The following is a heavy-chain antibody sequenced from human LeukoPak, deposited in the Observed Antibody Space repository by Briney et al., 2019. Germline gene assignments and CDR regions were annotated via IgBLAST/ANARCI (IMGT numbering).Heavy chain of an antibody. CDR2: INHSGST. V-gene: IGHV4-34*01. D-gene: IGHD6-19*01. CDR1: GGSFSGYY. J-gene: IGHJ5*02. Sequence: SETLSLTCAVYGGSFSGYYWSWIRQPPGKGLEWIGEINHSGSTNYNPSLKSRVTISVDTSKNQFSLKLSSVTAADTAVYYCARYYLQWLARSTNWFDPWGQGTLVTVSS. CDR3: ARYYLQWLARSTNWFDP.